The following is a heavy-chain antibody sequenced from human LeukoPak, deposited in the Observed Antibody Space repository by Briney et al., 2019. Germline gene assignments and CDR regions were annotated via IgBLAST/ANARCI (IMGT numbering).Heavy chain of an antibody. J-gene: IGHJ4*02. V-gene: IGHV3-21*01. CDR1: GFTFTTYS. D-gene: IGHD3-9*01. CDR2: ISRSSSYI. CDR3: ARDILTGSFDY. Sequence: GGSLRLSCAASGFTFTTYSMNWVRQAPGKGLEWVSSISRSSSYIYNADSVKGRFTITRDNAKYSLYLQMNSLRAEDTAVYYCARDILTGSFDYWGQGTLVTVSS.